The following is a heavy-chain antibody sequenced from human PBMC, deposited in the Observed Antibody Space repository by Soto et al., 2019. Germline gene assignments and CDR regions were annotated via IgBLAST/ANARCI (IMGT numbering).Heavy chain of an antibody. Sequence: QVQLVESGGGLVKSGGSLRLSCAASGFNFSDFYMSGIRQAPGKGLEWVASISSGGSFRHELESESGRFTVSRDHVNNIVYLQMNSLRAADTAVYYCARLIRSGIYYFDSWGQGILVTVSS. J-gene: IGHJ4*02. CDR1: GFNFSDFY. CDR2: ISSGGSFR. D-gene: IGHD3-10*01. V-gene: IGHV3-11*05. CDR3: ARLIRSGIYYFDS.